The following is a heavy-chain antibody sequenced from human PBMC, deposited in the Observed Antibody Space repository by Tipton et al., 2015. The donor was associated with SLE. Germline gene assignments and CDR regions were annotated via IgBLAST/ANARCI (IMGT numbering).Heavy chain of an antibody. CDR2: INAGNGNT. V-gene: IGHV1-3*01. D-gene: IGHD2-15*01. CDR1: GYTFTSYA. J-gene: IGHJ3*02. Sequence: QSGPEVKKPGASVKVSCKASGYTFTSYAMHWVRQAPGQRLEWMGWINAGNGNTKYSQKFQGRVTITRDTSASTAYMELGSLRSEDTAVYYCARDGTRDIVVVVAARAFDIWGQGTMVTVSS. CDR3: ARDGTRDIVVVVAARAFDI.